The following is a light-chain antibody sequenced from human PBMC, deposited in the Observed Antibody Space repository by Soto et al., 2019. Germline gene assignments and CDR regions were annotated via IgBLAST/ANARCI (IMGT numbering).Light chain of an antibody. CDR1: TSDVGGYDS. V-gene: IGLV2-11*01. Sequence: QSALTQPRSVSGSPGQSVTISCTGTTSDVGGYDSVSWYQQHPGKAPKLIICDVIKRPSDVPDRFSGSRPGNTASLTVSGLQAEDEADYYCCSCAGSVLFGGGTK. CDR2: DVI. CDR3: CSCAGSVL. J-gene: IGLJ2*01.